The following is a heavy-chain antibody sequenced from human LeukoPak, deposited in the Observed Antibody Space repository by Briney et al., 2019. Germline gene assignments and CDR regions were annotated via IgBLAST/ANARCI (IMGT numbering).Heavy chain of an antibody. CDR1: GFTFSSYW. CDR2: INSDGSST. D-gene: IGHD3-22*01. J-gene: IGHJ4*02. Sequence: PGGSLRLSCAASGFTFSSYWMLWVSQAPGKGLVWVSGINSDGSSTSYTAYGKGKFTISRDNAKNTLELQMNRLRAEDTVVYYCAKETYSSGYYYWGQGTLVTVSS. CDR3: AKETYSSGYYY. V-gene: IGHV3-74*01.